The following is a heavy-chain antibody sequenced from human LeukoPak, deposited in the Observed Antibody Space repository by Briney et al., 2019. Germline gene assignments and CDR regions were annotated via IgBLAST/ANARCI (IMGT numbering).Heavy chain of an antibody. Sequence: GGSLRLSCAASGFTFSSYAISWVRQPPGKGLEWVSAISGSGATTHYADSVKGRFTISRDNSRNTLYLQMSSLKASDTAMYYCARLEDTAMVVIDYWDQGTLVTVSS. CDR3: ARLEDTAMVVIDY. D-gene: IGHD5-18*01. CDR1: GFTFSSYA. CDR2: ISGSGATT. V-gene: IGHV3-23*01. J-gene: IGHJ4*02.